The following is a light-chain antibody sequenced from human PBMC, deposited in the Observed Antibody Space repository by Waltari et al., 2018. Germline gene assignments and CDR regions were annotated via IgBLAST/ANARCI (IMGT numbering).Light chain of an antibody. Sequence: QSALTQPASVSGSPGQSITISCTGTSSDVGGYNYVSWYQQHPGKAPKLMIYDVSNRPSGVSNRFSRSKSGNTASLTISGLQAEDEADYYCSSYTSSSTRVFGGGTKLTVL. CDR1: SSDVGGYNY. J-gene: IGLJ2*01. V-gene: IGLV2-14*03. CDR3: SSYTSSSTRV. CDR2: DVS.